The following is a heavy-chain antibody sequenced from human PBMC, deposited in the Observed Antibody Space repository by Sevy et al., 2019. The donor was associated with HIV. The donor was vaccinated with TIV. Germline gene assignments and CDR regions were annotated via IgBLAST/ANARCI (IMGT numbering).Heavy chain of an antibody. Sequence: ASVKVSCKASGYTFTSYGISWVRQAPGQGLEWMGWISAYNGNTNYAQMLQGRVTMTTDTSTSTAYMELRSLRSDDTAVYYCARDGFVVVTGEYYFDYWGQGTLVTVSS. CDR3: ARDGFVVVTGEYYFDY. CDR1: GYTFTSYG. D-gene: IGHD2-21*02. CDR2: ISAYNGNT. V-gene: IGHV1-18*01. J-gene: IGHJ4*02.